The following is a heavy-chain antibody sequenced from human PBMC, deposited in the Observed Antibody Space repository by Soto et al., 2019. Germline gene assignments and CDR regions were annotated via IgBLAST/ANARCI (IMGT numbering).Heavy chain of an antibody. CDR1: GYSISSSNW. V-gene: IGHV4-28*03. D-gene: IGHD1-26*01. J-gene: IGHJ5*02. Sequence: PSETLSLTCAVSGYSISSSNWWGWIRQPPGKGLEWIGYIYYSGTTYYNPSLKSRVTMSVDTSKNQFSLKLTSVTAVDTAVYYCARAPYSGSHLVQVWFDPWGQGTLVTVSS. CDR3: ARAPYSGSHLVQVWFDP. CDR2: IYYSGTT.